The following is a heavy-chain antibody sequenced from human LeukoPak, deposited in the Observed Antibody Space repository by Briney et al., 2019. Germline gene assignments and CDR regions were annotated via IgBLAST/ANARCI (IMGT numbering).Heavy chain of an antibody. V-gene: IGHV1-18*01. CDR3: ARAAPVKWLLLDADV. D-gene: IGHD3-22*01. J-gene: IGHJ6*04. CDR2: ISAYNGNT. Sequence: ASVKVSCKASGYTFTSYGISWVRQAPGQGLEWMGWISAYNGNTNYAQKLQGRVTMTTDTSTSTAYVELRSLRSDDTAVYYCARAAPVKWLLLDADVWGKGTTVTVSS. CDR1: GYTFTSYG.